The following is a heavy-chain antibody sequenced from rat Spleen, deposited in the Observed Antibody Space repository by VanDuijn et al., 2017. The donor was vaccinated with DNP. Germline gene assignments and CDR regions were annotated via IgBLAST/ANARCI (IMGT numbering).Heavy chain of an antibody. CDR1: GFTFSNYD. CDR3: ARHEPSNYDAMDA. Sequence: EVQLVESGGGLVQPGRSLKLSCAASGFTFSNYDMAWVRQAPTKGLEWVASISPSGGSTYYRDSVKGRFTVSRDNAKSSLYLQMDSLRSEDTATYYCARHEPSNYDAMDAWGQGTSVTVSS. J-gene: IGHJ4*01. D-gene: IGHD1-2*01. V-gene: IGHV5-25*01. CDR2: ISPSGGST.